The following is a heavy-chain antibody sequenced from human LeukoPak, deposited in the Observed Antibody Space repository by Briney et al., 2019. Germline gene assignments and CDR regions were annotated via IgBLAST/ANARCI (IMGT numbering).Heavy chain of an antibody. Sequence: SETLSLTCTVSGGSTSSYYWSWIRQPPGKGLEWIGYTYYSGSTNHNPSLKSRVTMSVDTSKNQFSLKLSSVTAADTAVYFCARHSGSYSFDYWGQGTLVTVSS. D-gene: IGHD2-2*02. J-gene: IGHJ4*02. V-gene: IGHV4-59*08. CDR3: ARHSGSYSFDY. CDR1: GGSTSSYY. CDR2: TYYSGST.